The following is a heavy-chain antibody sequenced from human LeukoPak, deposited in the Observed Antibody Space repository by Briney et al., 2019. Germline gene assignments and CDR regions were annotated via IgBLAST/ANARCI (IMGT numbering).Heavy chain of an antibody. CDR3: TTGYGTIDF. CDR2: IRSQSDGGTA. J-gene: IGHJ4*02. Sequence: PGGCLRLSCAVSRFTFSDAWMAWVRQAPGKGLEHVGRIRSQSDGGTADYAAPVKDRSTISRDDSNNMVYLYMNNLKIEDTAMYYCTTGYGTIDFWGQGTLVAVSS. CDR1: RFTFSDAW. D-gene: IGHD1-1*01. V-gene: IGHV3-15*01.